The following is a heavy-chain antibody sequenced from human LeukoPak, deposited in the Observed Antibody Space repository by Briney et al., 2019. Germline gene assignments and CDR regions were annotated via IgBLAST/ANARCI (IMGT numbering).Heavy chain of an antibody. CDR1: GYTFTNYL. J-gene: IGHJ4*02. Sequence: ASVKVSCKASGYTFTNYLMHWVRQAPGQRLEWMGWINAGNGNTKYSQKFQGRVTITRDTSASTAYMELSSLRSEDTAVYYCARVGSGDYYDSSGYPAGFDYWGQGTLVTVSS. CDR3: ARVGSGDYYDSSGYPAGFDY. V-gene: IGHV1-3*01. D-gene: IGHD3-22*01. CDR2: INAGNGNT.